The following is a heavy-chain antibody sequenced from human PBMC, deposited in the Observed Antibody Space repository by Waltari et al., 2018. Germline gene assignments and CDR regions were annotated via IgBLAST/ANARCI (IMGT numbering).Heavy chain of an antibody. D-gene: IGHD6-6*01. Sequence: QLQLQESGPGLVKPSETLSLTCTVSGASVSSRIHYCGWIRQSPGKGLEWIGSITHSGSSYYNPSLKSRVTISVDTSKNQFSLKLSSVTAADTAVYYCARVIGAAPRPYFDYWGQGTLVTVSS. V-gene: IGHV4-39*07. CDR2: ITHSGSS. CDR3: ARVIGAAPRPYFDY. J-gene: IGHJ4*02. CDR1: GASVSSRIHY.